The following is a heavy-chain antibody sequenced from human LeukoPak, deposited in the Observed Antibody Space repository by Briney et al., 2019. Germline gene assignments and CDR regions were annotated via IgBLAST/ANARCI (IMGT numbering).Heavy chain of an antibody. J-gene: IGHJ4*02. D-gene: IGHD4-17*01. CDR1: GGSVSSGGFY. V-gene: IGHV4-31*03. CDR3: ARGIRYGDYPYFDY. Sequence: SETLSLTCTVSGGSVSSGGFYWSWVRQLPGKGLECLGYIHSSGSTYYSPSLKSRVTISLDTSKNQFSLKLSSVTAADTAVYYCARGIRYGDYPYFDYWGQGTLVTVSS. CDR2: IHSSGST.